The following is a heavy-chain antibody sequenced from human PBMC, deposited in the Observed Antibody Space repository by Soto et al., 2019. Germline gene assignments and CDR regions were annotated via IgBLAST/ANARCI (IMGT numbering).Heavy chain of an antibody. CDR1: GGTFSSYA. J-gene: IGHJ6*02. Sequence: ASVKVSCKASGGTFSSYAISWVRQAPGQGLEWMGGIIPIFGTANYAQKFQDRVTITADESTSTAYMELSSLRSEDTAVYYCARGRGSSSSVDYYYYYGMDVWGQGTTVTVSS. V-gene: IGHV1-69*13. CDR2: IIPIFGTA. CDR3: ARGRGSSSSVDYYYYYGMDV. D-gene: IGHD6-6*01.